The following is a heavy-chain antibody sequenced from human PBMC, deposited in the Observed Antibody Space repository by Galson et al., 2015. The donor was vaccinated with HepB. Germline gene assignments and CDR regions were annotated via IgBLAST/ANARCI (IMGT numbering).Heavy chain of an antibody. D-gene: IGHD6-13*01. Sequence: SLRLSCATSTFIFNTYSMNWVRQAPGKGLEWVSYISSSSTTIYYADSVKGRFTISRDNSKNTLYLQMNSLRAEDTAVYYCARGYSSSWNSGLGYWGQGTLVTVSS. J-gene: IGHJ4*02. CDR3: ARGYSSSWNSGLGY. V-gene: IGHV3-48*01. CDR1: TFIFNTYS. CDR2: ISSSSTTI.